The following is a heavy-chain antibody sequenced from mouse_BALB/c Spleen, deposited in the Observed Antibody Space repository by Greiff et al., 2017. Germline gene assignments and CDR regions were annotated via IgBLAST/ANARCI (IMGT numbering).Heavy chain of an antibody. V-gene: IGHV5-12-1*01. CDR2: ISSGGGST. J-gene: IGHJ3*01. Sequence: EVQVVESGGGLVKPGGSLKLSCAASGFAFSSYDMSWVRQTPEKRLEWVAYISSGGGSTYYPDTVKGRFTISRDNAKNTLYLQMSSLKSEDTAMYYCARLGVRRAWFAYWGQGTLVTVSA. D-gene: IGHD2-14*01. CDR3: ARLGVRRAWFAY. CDR1: GFAFSSYD.